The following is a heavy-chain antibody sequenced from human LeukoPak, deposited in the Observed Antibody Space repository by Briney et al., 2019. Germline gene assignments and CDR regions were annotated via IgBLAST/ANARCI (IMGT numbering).Heavy chain of an antibody. D-gene: IGHD1-26*01. V-gene: IGHV1-8*01. CDR1: GYTFTSYD. J-gene: IGHJ4*02. Sequence: GASVKVSCKASGYTFTSYDINWVRQATGQGLEWMGWMNPNSGNTGYAQKFQGRVTMTRNTSISTAYMELSSLRSEDTAVYYWAIVAWGAPYYFDYWGQGTLVTVSS. CDR2: MNPNSGNT. CDR3: AIVAWGAPYYFDY.